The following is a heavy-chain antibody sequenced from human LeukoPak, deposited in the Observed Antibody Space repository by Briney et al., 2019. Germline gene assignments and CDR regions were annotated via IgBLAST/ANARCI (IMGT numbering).Heavy chain of an antibody. CDR3: AKDQTPYY. CDR2: I. V-gene: IGHV3-23*01. Sequence: GGSLRLSCAASGFTFSSYAMTWVRQAPGKGLEWVSGIKGRFTISRDNSKNTLHLQMNSLRAEDTAVYYCAKDQTPYYWGQGTLVTVSS. J-gene: IGHJ4*02. CDR1: GFTFSSYA.